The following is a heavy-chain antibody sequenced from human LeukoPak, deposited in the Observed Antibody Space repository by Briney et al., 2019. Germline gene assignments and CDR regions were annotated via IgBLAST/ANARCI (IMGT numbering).Heavy chain of an antibody. CDR2: IYTSGST. V-gene: IGHV4-4*07. J-gene: IGHJ4*02. CDR1: GGSISSYY. D-gene: IGHD3-22*01. CDR3: ARGGYYYDSSGPYYFDY. Sequence: PSETLSLTCTVSGGSISSYYWSWIRQPAGKGLEWIGRIYTSGSTNYNPSLKSRVTMSVDTSKNQFSLKLSSATAADTAVYYCARGGYYYDSSGPYYFDYWGQGTLVTVSS.